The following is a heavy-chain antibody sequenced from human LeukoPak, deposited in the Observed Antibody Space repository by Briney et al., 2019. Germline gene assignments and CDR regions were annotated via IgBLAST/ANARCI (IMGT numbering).Heavy chain of an antibody. CDR2: IYRRGST. J-gene: IGHJ4*02. V-gene: IGHV3-53*01. CDR3: AGMGKATVTSSNTTDY. D-gene: IGHD4-17*01. CDR1: GYTLSSQY. Sequence: GGSLRLSCAGSGYTLSSQYMSWGRRATGKGVEWVSVIYRRGSTYYEDSVKGRFTISRDNSKNTLYLQMNSLRAEDTAVYYCAGMGKATVTSSNTTDYWGQGTLVTVSS.